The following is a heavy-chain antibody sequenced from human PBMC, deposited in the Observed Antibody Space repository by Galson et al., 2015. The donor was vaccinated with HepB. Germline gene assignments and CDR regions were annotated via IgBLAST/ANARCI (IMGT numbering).Heavy chain of an antibody. J-gene: IGHJ6*02. Sequence: SVKVSCKVIGDSLNAVAIHWVRQTPTTGLEWVGGYDPEEGETVYAEEFQGRVTMTEDTTTDTAYIELSSLRSEDPALFYCATDTDGGSYSYGMDVWGQGTTVTVSS. CDR1: GDSLNAVA. CDR2: YDPEEGET. V-gene: IGHV1-24*01. CDR3: ATDTDGGSYSYGMDV. D-gene: IGHD4-23*01.